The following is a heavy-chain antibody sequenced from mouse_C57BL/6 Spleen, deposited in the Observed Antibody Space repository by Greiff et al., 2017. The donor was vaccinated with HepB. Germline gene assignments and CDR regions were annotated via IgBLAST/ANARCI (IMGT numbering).Heavy chain of an antibody. CDR2: IDPSDSET. Sequence: QVQLQQPGAELVRPGSSVKLSCKASGYTFTSYWMHWVKQRPIQGLEWIGNIDPSDSETHYNQKFKDKATLTVDKSSSTAYMQLSSLTSEDSAVYYCARAYDYGGPWFAYWGQGTLVTVSA. J-gene: IGHJ3*01. V-gene: IGHV1-52*01. CDR1: GYTFTSYW. D-gene: IGHD2-4*01. CDR3: ARAYDYGGPWFAY.